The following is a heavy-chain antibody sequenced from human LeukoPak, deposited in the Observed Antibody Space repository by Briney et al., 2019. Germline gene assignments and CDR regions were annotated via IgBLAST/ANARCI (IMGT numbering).Heavy chain of an antibody. D-gene: IGHD3-22*01. CDR3: AKDGSGYYYNPNAYFDY. CDR1: GFTFSSYA. CDR2: ISYDGSNK. Sequence: GGSLRLSCAASGFTFSSYAMSWVRQAPGKGLEWVAVISYDGSNKYYADSVKGRFTISRDNSKNTLYLQMNSLRAEDTAVYYCAKDGSGYYYNPNAYFDYWGQGTLVTVSS. J-gene: IGHJ4*02. V-gene: IGHV3-30*18.